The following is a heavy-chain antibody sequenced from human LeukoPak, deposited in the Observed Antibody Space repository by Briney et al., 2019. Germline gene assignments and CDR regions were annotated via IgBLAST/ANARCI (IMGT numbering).Heavy chain of an antibody. D-gene: IGHD4-17*01. CDR1: GFTVSSNY. Sequence: PGGSLRLSCAASGFTVSSNYMNWVRQAPGKGLEWVPVIYSGGSTYYADSVKGRFTISRDNSKNTLFLQMNSLRAEDTAVYYCAREAVTRNYFDYWAREPWSPSPQ. CDR3: AREAVTRNYFDY. V-gene: IGHV3-53*01. CDR2: IYSGGST. J-gene: IGHJ4*02.